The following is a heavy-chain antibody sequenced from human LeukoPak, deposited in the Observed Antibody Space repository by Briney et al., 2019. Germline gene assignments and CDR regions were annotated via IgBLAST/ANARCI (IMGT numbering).Heavy chain of an antibody. J-gene: IGHJ6*03. V-gene: IGHV3-53*01. CDR2: IYSSGST. D-gene: IGHD4-17*01. Sequence: GGSLRLSCAASGFTVSSNYMSWVRQAPGKGLEWVSVIYSSGSTYYADSVKGRFTISRDNSKNTLHLQMNTLRAEDTAVYYCARGNGYYYYYMDVWGKGTTVTVSS. CDR1: GFTVSSNY. CDR3: ARGNGYYYYYMDV.